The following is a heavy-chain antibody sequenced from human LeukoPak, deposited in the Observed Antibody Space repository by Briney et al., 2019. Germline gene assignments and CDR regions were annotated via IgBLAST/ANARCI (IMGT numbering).Heavy chain of an antibody. Sequence: CSVTVSCMASGGTFSSYAISWVRQAPGQGLEWMGGIIPIFGTANYAQMFQGRVTITTDESTSTAYMELSSLRSEDTAAYYCARGRVVVPAAIPSAQYNWFDPWGQGTLVTVSS. CDR1: GGTFSSYA. J-gene: IGHJ5*02. CDR2: IIPIFGTA. V-gene: IGHV1-69*05. CDR3: ARGRVVVPAAIPSAQYNWFDP. D-gene: IGHD2-2*01.